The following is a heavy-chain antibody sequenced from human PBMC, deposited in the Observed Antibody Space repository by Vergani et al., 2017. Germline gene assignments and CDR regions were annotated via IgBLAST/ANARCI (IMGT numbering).Heavy chain of an antibody. D-gene: IGHD3-3*01. CDR3: ARVEAGYDLWSGYSNWFDP. CDR2: INHSGST. CDR1: GGSFSGYY. Sequence: QVQLPQWGAGLLKPSETLSLTCAVYGGSFSGYYWSWIRQPPGKGLEWIGEINHSGSTNYNPSLKSRVTISVDTSKNQFSLKLSSVTAADTAVYYCARVEAGYDLWSGYSNWFDPWGQGTLVTVSS. V-gene: IGHV4-34*01. J-gene: IGHJ5*02.